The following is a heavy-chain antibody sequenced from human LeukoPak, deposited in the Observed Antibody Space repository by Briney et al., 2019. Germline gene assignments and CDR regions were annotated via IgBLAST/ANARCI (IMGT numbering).Heavy chain of an antibody. D-gene: IGHD2-8*01. Sequence: SETLSLTCAVYGGPFNDYYWTWIRQPPGNGLEWIGQINHSGSTNYNPSLKSRVSISVDTSKNQFSLKLNSVIAADTAVYYCARVLYCTNGVCYPGYYYYYMDVWGKGTTVTVSS. V-gene: IGHV4-34*01. J-gene: IGHJ6*03. CDR3: ARVLYCTNGVCYPGYYYYYMDV. CDR2: INHSGST. CDR1: GGPFNDYY.